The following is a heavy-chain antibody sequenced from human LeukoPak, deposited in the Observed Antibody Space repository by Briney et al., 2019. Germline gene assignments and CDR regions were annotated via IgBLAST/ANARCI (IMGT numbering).Heavy chain of an antibody. V-gene: IGHV4-59*01. J-gene: IGHJ1*01. CDR1: GGSISSYY. Sequence: PSETLSLTCTVSGGSISSYYWSWIRQPPGKGLEWIGYIYYSGSTNHNPSLKSRVTISVDTSKNQFSLKLSSVTAADTAVYYCARALSGTYGLFQHWGQGTLVTVSS. CDR3: ARALSGTYGLFQH. CDR2: IYYSGST. D-gene: IGHD1-26*01.